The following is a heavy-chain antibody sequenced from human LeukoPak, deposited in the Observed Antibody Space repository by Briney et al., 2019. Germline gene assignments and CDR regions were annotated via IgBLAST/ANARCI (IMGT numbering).Heavy chain of an antibody. D-gene: IGHD3-22*01. CDR1: GFTFSSYA. Sequence: AESLGLSCAASGFTFSSYAMSWVRQAPGKGLEWVSTLSGSGGNTYYADSVKGRVTISRDNSKNTLYLQMNSLRAEDTAVYHCAKGSYYYDSADYFDYWGQGTLVTVSS. V-gene: IGHV3-23*01. CDR3: AKGSYYYDSADYFDY. CDR2: LSGSGGNT. J-gene: IGHJ4*02.